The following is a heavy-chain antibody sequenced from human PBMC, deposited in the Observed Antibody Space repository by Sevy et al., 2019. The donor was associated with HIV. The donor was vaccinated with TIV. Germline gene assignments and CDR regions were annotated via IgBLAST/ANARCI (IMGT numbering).Heavy chain of an antibody. CDR1: GFTFGDYA. J-gene: IGHJ6*02. CDR2: IRSKAYGGTT. V-gene: IGHV3-49*04. D-gene: IGHD4-17*01. Sequence: GGSLRLSCTASGFTFGDYAMSWVRQAPGKGLEWVGFIRSKAYGGTTEYAASVKGRFTISRDDSKSIAYLQMNSLKTEDTAVYYCTRGITVTTPYYYYGMDVWDQGTTVTVSS. CDR3: TRGITVTTPYYYYGMDV.